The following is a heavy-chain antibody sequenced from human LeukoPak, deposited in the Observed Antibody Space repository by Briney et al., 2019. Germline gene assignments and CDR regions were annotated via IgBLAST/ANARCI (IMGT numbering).Heavy chain of an antibody. J-gene: IGHJ4*02. CDR3: AKDLEGLLWFGELLGPRANFDY. CDR2: IIPIFAIV. Sequence: ASVTVSCKASGGTFSSSSLSWVRQAPGQGLEWMGGIIPIFAIVKYAQKFQGRATITADKSTSTAYMELSSLRSEDTAVYYCAKDLEGLLWFGELLGPRANFDYWGQGTLVTVSS. D-gene: IGHD3-10*01. CDR1: GGTFSSSS. V-gene: IGHV1-69*10.